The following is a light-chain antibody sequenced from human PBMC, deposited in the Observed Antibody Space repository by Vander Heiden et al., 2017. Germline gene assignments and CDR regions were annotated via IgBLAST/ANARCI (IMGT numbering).Light chain of an antibody. J-gene: IGLJ3*02. CDR3: AAWDDSLSGRV. V-gene: IGLV1-47*01. CDR2: RNN. Sequence: QSLLTQPPSASGTPGQRVTIPCSGSSSNIGSNYVYWYLQFPGTAPKLLIYRNNQRPAGVPDRFSGSKSGTSASLAISGLRSEDEADYYCAAWDDSLSGRVFGGGTKLTVL. CDR1: SSNIGSNY.